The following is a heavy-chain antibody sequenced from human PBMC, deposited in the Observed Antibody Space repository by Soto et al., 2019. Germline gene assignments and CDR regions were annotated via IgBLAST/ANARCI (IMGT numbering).Heavy chain of an antibody. CDR2: IYSAGTT. J-gene: IGHJ6*03. CDR3: ARLHCTSASCLFGHYYMDV. D-gene: IGHD2-2*01. CDR1: GFNVRSNY. V-gene: IGHV3-66*04. Sequence: GGSLRLSCAASGFNVRSNYMSWVRQAPGKGLEWVSLIYSAGTTYYADSVKGRFTISRDNSKDILYFQMNSLRAEDTAVYYCARLHCTSASCLFGHYYMDVWGNGTTVTVAS.